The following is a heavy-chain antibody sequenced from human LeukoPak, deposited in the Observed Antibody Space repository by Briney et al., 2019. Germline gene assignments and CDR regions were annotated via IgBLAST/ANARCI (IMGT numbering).Heavy chain of an antibody. V-gene: IGHV4-39*07. J-gene: IGHJ4*02. D-gene: IGHD6-13*01. Sequence: SETLSLTCSVSGGSISNSSYYWGWIRQPPGKGLEWIGSIYYSGSTYYNPSLKSRVTISVDTSKNQFSLKLSSVTAADTAVYYCAGVGVAIAAAGHFDYWGQGTLVTVSS. CDR1: GGSISNSSYY. CDR3: AGVGVAIAAAGHFDY. CDR2: IYYSGST.